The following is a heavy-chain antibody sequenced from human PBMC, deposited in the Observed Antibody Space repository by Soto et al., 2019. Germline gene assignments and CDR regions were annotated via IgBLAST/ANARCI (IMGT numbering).Heavy chain of an antibody. V-gene: IGHV3-23*01. CDR1: GFTFSNYG. CDR2: LPEIGTNT. Sequence: GGSLRLSCAASGFTFSNYGISWVRQAPGKGLEWVSALPEIGTNTYYADSVKGRFTISRDNSKNTLFLQINNLRAGDTAVYYCAKKSGVGATWYFDYWGQGTLVTVSS. CDR3: AKKSGVGATWYFDY. J-gene: IGHJ4*02. D-gene: IGHD1-26*01.